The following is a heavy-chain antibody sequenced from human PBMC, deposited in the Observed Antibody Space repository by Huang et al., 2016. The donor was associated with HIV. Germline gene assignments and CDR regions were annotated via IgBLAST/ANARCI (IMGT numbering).Heavy chain of an antibody. Sequence: QVRLQESGPGLVKPSETLSLSCTVSGDSVSSHYWGWIRHPPGKGLEWIWTVYDSVTSKYTPLLKSLITIAVDTSKNGFSLNITAVSSADTAMYVCVRGQGRVAMGGIDNWFDPWVQGALVTVSS. CDR3: VRGQGRVAMGGIDNWFDP. CDR2: VYDSVTS. J-gene: IGHJ5*02. D-gene: IGHD6-19*01. CDR1: GDSVSSHY. V-gene: IGHV4-59*02.